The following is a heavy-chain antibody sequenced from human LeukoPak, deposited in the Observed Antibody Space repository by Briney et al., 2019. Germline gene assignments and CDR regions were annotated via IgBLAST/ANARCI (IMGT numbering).Heavy chain of an antibody. CDR2: ISYDGSNK. Sequence: GGSLRLSCAASGFTFSSYAMHWVRQAPGKGLEWVAVISYDGSNKYYADSLKGRFTISRDNSKNTLYLQMNSLRAEDTAVYYCARDDVAAAGPLDYWGQGTLVTVSS. D-gene: IGHD6-13*01. CDR1: GFTFSSYA. V-gene: IGHV3-30-3*01. CDR3: ARDDVAAAGPLDY. J-gene: IGHJ4*02.